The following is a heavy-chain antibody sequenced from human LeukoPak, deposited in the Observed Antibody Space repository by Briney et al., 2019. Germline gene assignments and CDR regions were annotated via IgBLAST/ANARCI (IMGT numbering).Heavy chain of an antibody. D-gene: IGHD5-18*01. J-gene: IGHJ4*02. Sequence: PGGSLRLSCAASGFTFSSYSMNWVRQAPGKGLEWVSSISSSSNYIYYADSVKGRFTISGDNAKNALYLQMNSLRAEDTAVYYCARERGYSYGYSDYWGQGTLVTVSS. CDR1: GFTFSSYS. CDR3: ARERGYSYGYSDY. CDR2: ISSSSNYI. V-gene: IGHV3-21*01.